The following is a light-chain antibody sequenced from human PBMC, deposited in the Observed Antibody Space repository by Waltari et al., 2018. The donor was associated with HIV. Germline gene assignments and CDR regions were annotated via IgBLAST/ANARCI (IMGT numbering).Light chain of an antibody. CDR2: GAS. CDR1: RGIGNF. V-gene: IGKV1-9*01. Sequence: DIELTQSPSFLSASVGDRVTITCRASRGIGNFLAWYQQKPGKAPKLLIHGASTLQTGVPSRFSGSGSGTEFTLTLSNLQPEDFAIYYCQHLNSYPITFGQGTRLDIK. J-gene: IGKJ5*01. CDR3: QHLNSYPIT.